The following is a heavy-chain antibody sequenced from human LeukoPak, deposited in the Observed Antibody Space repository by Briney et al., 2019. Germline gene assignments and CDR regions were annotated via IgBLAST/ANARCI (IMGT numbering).Heavy chain of an antibody. Sequence: PTETLSLTFTVSGGSISSYYWSSIRQTPRKRLEWGGDIYYSGSTNYNPSPKSRVTLSVDTSKIQFSLKLSSVTAADTAVYYGARHLGVSGDPDGYNWFDPWGQGTLVTVPS. D-gene: IGHD4-17*01. CDR1: GGSISSYY. J-gene: IGHJ5*02. V-gene: IGHV4-59*08. CDR3: ARHLGVSGDPDGYNWFDP. CDR2: IYYSGST.